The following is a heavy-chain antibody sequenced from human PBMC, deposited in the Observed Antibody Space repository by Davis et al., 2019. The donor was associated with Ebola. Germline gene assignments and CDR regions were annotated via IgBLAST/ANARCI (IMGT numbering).Heavy chain of an antibody. CDR3: EAGMDV. V-gene: IGHV3-13*01. D-gene: IGHD6-19*01. J-gene: IGHJ6*02. Sequence: GESLKISCAASGFTFSTYDMNWVRQATGKGLEWVSAIGTAGDTYYPGSVKGRFTISRDNAKNSLYLQMNSLRADDTAVYYCEAGMDVWGQGTTVIVSS. CDR2: IGTAGDT. CDR1: GFTFSTYD.